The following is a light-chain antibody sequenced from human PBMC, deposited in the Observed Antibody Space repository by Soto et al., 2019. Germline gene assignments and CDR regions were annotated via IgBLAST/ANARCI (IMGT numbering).Light chain of an antibody. CDR1: HSDVGRYNL. J-gene: IGLJ1*01. Sequence: QSVLTQPASMSGSPRQSITISCTVTHSDVGRYNLVSWFQQHPGKAPKMVIFEVTKRPSGVSDRFSGSKSGNTASLTISGRQAEDEADYYCFSYAGNSVYVFGTGTKVNVL. V-gene: IGLV2-23*02. CDR3: FSYAGNSVYV. CDR2: EVT.